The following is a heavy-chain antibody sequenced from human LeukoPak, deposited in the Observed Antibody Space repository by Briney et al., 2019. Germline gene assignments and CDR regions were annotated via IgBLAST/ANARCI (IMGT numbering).Heavy chain of an antibody. Sequence: PGGSLRLSCAASGFTFDDYGMSWVRQAPGKGLEWVSYISSSSINIYYADSVKGRFTISRDNAKNSLYLHMNSLRDEDTAVYYCARDSPPRPRSKKEYPIGDYWGQGTLVTVSS. D-gene: IGHD2-2*01. CDR1: GFTFDDYG. CDR2: ISSSSINI. V-gene: IGHV3-48*02. CDR3: ARDSPPRPRSKKEYPIGDY. J-gene: IGHJ4*02.